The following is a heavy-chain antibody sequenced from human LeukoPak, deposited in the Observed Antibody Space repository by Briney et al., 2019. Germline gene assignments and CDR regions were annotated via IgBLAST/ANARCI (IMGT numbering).Heavy chain of an antibody. CDR3: ARGQSGHIGIDY. V-gene: IGHV1-24*01. CDR1: GYTLTELS. Sequence: ASVKVSCKVSGYTLTELSMHWVRQAPGKGLEWMGGFDPEDGETIYAQKFQGRVTMTEDTSTDTAYMELSSLRSEDTAVYYCARGQSGHIGIDYWGQGTLVTVSS. D-gene: IGHD5-12*01. J-gene: IGHJ4*02. CDR2: FDPEDGET.